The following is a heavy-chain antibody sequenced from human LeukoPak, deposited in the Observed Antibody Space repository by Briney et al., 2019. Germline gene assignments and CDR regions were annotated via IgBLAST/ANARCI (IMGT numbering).Heavy chain of an antibody. J-gene: IGHJ4*02. CDR1: GFTFSSFA. Sequence: GGSLRLSCAASGFTFSSFAMTWVRQAPGEGLEWVSGISGSGGSTYYAASVKGRFTISRDNSKNTLYLQMNSLRAEDTAVYYCAKDASPYYWGQGTLVTVSS. CDR3: AKDASPYY. V-gene: IGHV3-23*01. CDR2: ISGSGGST.